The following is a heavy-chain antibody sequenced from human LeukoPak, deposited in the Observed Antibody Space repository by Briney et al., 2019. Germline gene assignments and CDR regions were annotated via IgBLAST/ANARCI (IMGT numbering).Heavy chain of an antibody. Sequence: GGSLRLSCTASGFTFDDYAMHWVRQAPAKGLEWVSLISGDGGTTDYADSVRGRFTISRDNRRNSLYLHMNSLRTEDTALYFCAKVYVGSWYAYDHWGQGTLVTVSS. D-gene: IGHD6-13*01. J-gene: IGHJ4*02. CDR1: GFTFDDYA. CDR2: ISGDGGTT. CDR3: AKVYVGSWYAYDH. V-gene: IGHV3-43*02.